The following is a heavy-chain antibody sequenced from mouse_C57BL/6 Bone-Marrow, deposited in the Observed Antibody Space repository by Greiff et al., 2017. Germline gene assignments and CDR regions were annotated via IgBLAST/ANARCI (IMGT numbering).Heavy chain of an antibody. CDR3: TSYGSFDY. CDR1: GFNIKDDY. Sequence: EVQLQQSGAELVRPGASVKLSCTASGFNIKDDYMHWVKQRPEQGLEWIGWIDPENGDTEYASKFQGKATITADTSSNTAYLQLSSLTSEDTAVYYCTSYGSFDYWGQGTTVTVSS. D-gene: IGHD1-1*01. J-gene: IGHJ2*01. V-gene: IGHV14-4*01. CDR2: IDPENGDT.